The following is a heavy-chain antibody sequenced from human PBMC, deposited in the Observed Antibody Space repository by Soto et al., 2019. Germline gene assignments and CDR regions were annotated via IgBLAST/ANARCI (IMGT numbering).Heavy chain of an antibody. CDR2: INHSGST. CDR1: GGSFSGYY. Sequence: NPSETLSLTCAVYGGSFSGYYWSWIRQPPGKGLEWIGEINHSGSTNYNPSLKSRVTISVDTSKNQFSLKLSSVTAADTAVYYCARGLKRWLQSQNWFDPWGQGTLVTVSS. J-gene: IGHJ5*02. CDR3: ARGLKRWLQSQNWFDP. D-gene: IGHD5-12*01. V-gene: IGHV4-34*01.